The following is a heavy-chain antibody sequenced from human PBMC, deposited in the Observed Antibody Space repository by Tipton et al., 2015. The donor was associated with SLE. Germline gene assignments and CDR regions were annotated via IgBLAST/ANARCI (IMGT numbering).Heavy chain of an antibody. CDR2: TYPGDSET. CDR3: ARVLIAVYGMDV. V-gene: IGHV5-51*03. CDR1: GYTFTNNW. Sequence: VQLVQSGAEVKKPGESLKISCKGSGYTFTNNWIAWVRQMPGQGLEWMGITYPGDSETKTSPSFQGQVTFSVDRSTGTAYLQWSSLRAEDTAVYYCARVLIAVYGMDVWGQGTLVTVSS. J-gene: IGHJ6*02.